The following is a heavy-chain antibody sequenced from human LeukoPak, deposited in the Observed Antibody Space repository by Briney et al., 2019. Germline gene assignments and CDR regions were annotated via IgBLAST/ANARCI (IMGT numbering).Heavy chain of an antibody. D-gene: IGHD6-13*01. J-gene: IGHJ6*03. Sequence: GSLRLSCAASGFTFDDYGMSWVRQASGKGLEWVSGINWNGGSTGYADSVKGRFTISRDNAKNSLYLQMNSLRAEDTALYYCARVGNSSSWYLYYYYYYMDVWGKGTTVTVSS. CDR2: INWNGGST. V-gene: IGHV3-20*04. CDR3: ARVGNSSSWYLYYYYYYMDV. CDR1: GFTFDDYG.